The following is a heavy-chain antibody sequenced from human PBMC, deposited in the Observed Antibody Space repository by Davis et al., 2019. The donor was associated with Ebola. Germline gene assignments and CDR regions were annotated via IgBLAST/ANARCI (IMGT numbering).Heavy chain of an antibody. CDR2: ISYDGSNK. CDR3: AKGQRHNPIAADR. Sequence: GGSLRLSCVASGFTFSGYAMHWVRQAPGKGLEWVAVISYDGSNKYYADSVKGRFTISRDNSKNTLYLQMNSLRAEDTAVYYCAKGQRHNPIAADRWGQGTLVTVSS. D-gene: IGHD6-13*01. J-gene: IGHJ5*02. CDR1: GFTFSGYA. V-gene: IGHV3-30*04.